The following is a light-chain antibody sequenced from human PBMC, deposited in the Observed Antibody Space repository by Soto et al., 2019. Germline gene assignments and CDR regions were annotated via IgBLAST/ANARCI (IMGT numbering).Light chain of an antibody. CDR1: QSVNSF. CDR3: QQFERCPST. CDR2: ATS. J-gene: IGKJ4*01. Sequence: AIELTQSPSSLSASVGDRATISCRASQSVNSFLAWYQQKPGQTPKLLIYATSTLESGVPSRFSGSGSGTEFTLTISSLQSEDFAAYYCQQFERCPSTFGGGTKVEIK. V-gene: IGKV1-13*02.